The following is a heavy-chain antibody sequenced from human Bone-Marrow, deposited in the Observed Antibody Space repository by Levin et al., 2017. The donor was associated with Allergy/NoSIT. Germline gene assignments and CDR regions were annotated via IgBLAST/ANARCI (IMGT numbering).Heavy chain of an antibody. CDR1: GFTFSSYA. Sequence: GESLKISCAASGFTFSSYAMSWVRQAPGKGLEWVSAISGSGGSTYYADSVKGRFTISRDNSKNTLYLQMNSLRAEDTAVYYCAKDMYSSASGFDYWGQGTLVTVSS. CDR3: AKDMYSSASGFDY. V-gene: IGHV3-23*01. J-gene: IGHJ4*02. D-gene: IGHD6-6*01. CDR2: ISGSGGST.